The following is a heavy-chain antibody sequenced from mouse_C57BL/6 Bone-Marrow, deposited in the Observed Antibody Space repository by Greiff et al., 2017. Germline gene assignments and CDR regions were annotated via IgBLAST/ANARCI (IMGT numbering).Heavy chain of an antibody. Sequence: QVQLKQPGAELVMPGASVKLSCKASGYTFTSYWMHWVKQRPGQGLEWIGEIDPSDSYTNYNQKFNGKSTLTVDKTSSTAYMQLSSLTSEDSAVYYCAREGLYYYPDDWGQGTTLTVSS. D-gene: IGHD1-1*01. V-gene: IGHV1-69*01. CDR1: GYTFTSYW. CDR2: IDPSDSYT. J-gene: IGHJ2*01. CDR3: AREGLYYYPDD.